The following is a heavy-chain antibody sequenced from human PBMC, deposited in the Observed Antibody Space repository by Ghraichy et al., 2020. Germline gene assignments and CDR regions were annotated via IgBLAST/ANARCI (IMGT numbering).Heavy chain of an antibody. D-gene: IGHD5-24*01. J-gene: IGHJ6*02. V-gene: IGHV3-30-3*01. CDR2: ISYDGSNK. CDR1: GFTFSSYA. CDR3: ARATRRDGYNYPYYYYYYGMDV. Sequence: GGSLRLSCAASGFTFSSYAMHWVRQAPGKGLEWVAVISYDGSNKYYADSVKGRFTISRDNSKNTLYLQMNSLRAEDTAVYYCARATRRDGYNYPYYYYYYGMDVWGQGTTVTVSS.